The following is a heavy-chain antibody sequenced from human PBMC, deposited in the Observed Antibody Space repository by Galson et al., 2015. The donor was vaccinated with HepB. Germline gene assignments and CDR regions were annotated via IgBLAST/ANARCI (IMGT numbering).Heavy chain of an antibody. CDR2: IYSGGST. J-gene: IGHJ6*02. CDR3: ARDDYYGSGGDYYGMDV. D-gene: IGHD3-10*01. V-gene: IGHV3-66*02. Sequence: SLRLSCAASGFTVSSNYMSWVRQAPGKGLEWVSVIYSGGSTYYADSVKGRFTISRDNSKNTLYLQMNSLRAEDTAVYYCARDDYYGSGGDYYGMDVWGQGTTVTVSS. CDR1: GFTVSSNY.